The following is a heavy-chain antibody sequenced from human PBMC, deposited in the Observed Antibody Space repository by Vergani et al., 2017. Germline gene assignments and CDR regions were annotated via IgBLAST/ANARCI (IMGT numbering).Heavy chain of an antibody. J-gene: IGHJ6*03. Sequence: QVQLVQSGAEVKKPGASVKVSCKASGYTFTSYAMHWVRQAPGQRLEWMGWINAGNGNTNYAQKLQGRVTMTTDTSTSTAYMELRSLRSDDTAVYYCARGGVTSSGWYLANNYYYYYMDVWGKGTTVTVSS. CDR2: INAGNGNT. V-gene: IGHV1-3*01. CDR3: ARGGVTSSGWYLANNYYYYYMDV. D-gene: IGHD6-19*01. CDR1: GYTFTSYA.